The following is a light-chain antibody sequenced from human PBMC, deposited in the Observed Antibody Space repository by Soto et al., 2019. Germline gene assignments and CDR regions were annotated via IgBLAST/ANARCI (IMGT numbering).Light chain of an antibody. CDR2: KAS. V-gene: IGKV1-5*03. Sequence: DIQMTQSPSTLSASVGDRVTITCRASQSISSWLAWYQQKPGKAPKLLIYKASSLESAVPSRFSGSGSGTESTLTISSLQPDDFATYYCQYYNSYARTFGQGTKVEIK. CDR1: QSISSW. J-gene: IGKJ1*01. CDR3: QYYNSYART.